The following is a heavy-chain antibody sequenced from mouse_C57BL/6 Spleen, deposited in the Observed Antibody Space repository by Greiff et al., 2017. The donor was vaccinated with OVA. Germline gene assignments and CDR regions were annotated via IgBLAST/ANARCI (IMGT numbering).Heavy chain of an antibody. V-gene: IGHV1-54*01. CDR3: AREFYYGYDEGFAY. CDR2: INPGSGGT. CDR1: GYAFTNYL. Sequence: QVHVKQSGAELVRPGTSVKVSCKASGYAFTNYLIEWVKQRPGQGLEWIGVINPGSGGTNYNEKFKGKATLTADKSSSTAYMQLSSLTSEDSAVYFCAREFYYGYDEGFAYWGQGTLVTVSA. J-gene: IGHJ3*01. D-gene: IGHD2-2*01.